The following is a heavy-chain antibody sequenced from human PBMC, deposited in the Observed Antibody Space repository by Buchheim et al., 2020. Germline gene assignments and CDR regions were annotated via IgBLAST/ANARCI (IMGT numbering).Heavy chain of an antibody. V-gene: IGHV3-NL1*01. Sequence: VQLVESGGGLVQPGGSLRLSCAASGFTFSNHGMYWVRQAPGKGLQWVSRINFDGTSTCYADSFMGRFTVSRDNSKNTLYLQMNSLRLEDTAVYYCVARRRRYFASGFVPWGQGT. J-gene: IGHJ5*02. D-gene: IGHD3-9*01. CDR2: INFDGTST. CDR1: GFTFSNHG. CDR3: VARRRRYFASGFVP.